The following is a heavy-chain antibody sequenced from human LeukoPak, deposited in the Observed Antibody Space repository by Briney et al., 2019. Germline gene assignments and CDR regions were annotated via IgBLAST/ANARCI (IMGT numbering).Heavy chain of an antibody. CDR3: ARGLSGHTAAQGY. CDR2: ISSSSSYI. CDR1: GFTFSSYS. D-gene: IGHD2-2*02. J-gene: IGHJ4*02. V-gene: IGHV3-21*01. Sequence: GGSLRLSCAASGFTFSSYSMNWVRQAPGKGLEWVSSISSSSSYIYYADSVKGRFTISRDNAKNTLYLQMNSLRAEDTAIYYCARGLSGHTAAQGYWGQGTLVTVSS.